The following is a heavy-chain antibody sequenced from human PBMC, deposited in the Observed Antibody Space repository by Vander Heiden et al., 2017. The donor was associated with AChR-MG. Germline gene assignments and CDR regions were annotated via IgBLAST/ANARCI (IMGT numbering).Heavy chain of an antibody. CDR3: ARAFSPRGRAYWYFDI. V-gene: IGHV4-61*01. CDR1: GGSVSGANYY. CDR2: FYFIGST. J-gene: IGHJ2*01. D-gene: IGHD2-21*01. Sequence: QVQLQESGPGLVKPSETLSLTCTVSGGSVSGANYYWTWIRQPPGKGLEWIGYFYFIGSTNYNPSLQSRATISADTSKTQFSLKLSSVTATDTAVYYCARAFSPRGRAYWYFDIWGRGTLVTVSS.